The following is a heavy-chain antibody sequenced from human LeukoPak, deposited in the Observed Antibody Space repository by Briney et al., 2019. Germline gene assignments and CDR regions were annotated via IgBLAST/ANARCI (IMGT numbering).Heavy chain of an antibody. Sequence: GGSLRLSCAASGFTFSTYAMSWVRQAPGKGLEWVSAIGDTTYYADSVEGRFTISRDNSKNTLYLQMNSLRAEDAAIYYCAKAFAFVGANFFDYWGQGTLVTVSS. CDR2: IGDTT. CDR3: AKAFAFVGANFFDY. CDR1: GFTFSTYA. D-gene: IGHD1-26*01. V-gene: IGHV3-23*01. J-gene: IGHJ4*02.